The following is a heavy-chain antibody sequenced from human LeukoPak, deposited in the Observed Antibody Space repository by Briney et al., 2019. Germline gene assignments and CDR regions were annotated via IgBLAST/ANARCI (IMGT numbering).Heavy chain of an antibody. CDR3: AKEKEAAVEGYFDY. V-gene: IGHV3-33*06. D-gene: IGHD6-13*01. CDR1: GFTFYNYG. Sequence: GGSLRLSCATSGFTFYNYGMHWVRQAPGKGLGWVAVIWHYESNKYYADSGEGRRTMSRDNSKKTLYLQMNRLRDEDTAVYYCAKEKEAAVEGYFDYWGQGTPVTVSS. CDR2: IWHYESNK. J-gene: IGHJ4*02.